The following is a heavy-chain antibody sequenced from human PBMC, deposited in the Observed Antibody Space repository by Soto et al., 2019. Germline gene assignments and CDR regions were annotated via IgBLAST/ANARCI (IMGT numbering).Heavy chain of an antibody. J-gene: IGHJ4*02. CDR2: ISYSGST. D-gene: IGHD1-1*01. V-gene: IGHV4-39*01. CDR3: ARQVEVTYFDY. CDR1: GGSISSSAYY. Sequence: QLHLQESGPGLLKPSETLSLTCTVSGGSISSSAYYWGWIRQPPGKRLEWIASISYSGSTYYNPSLKSRVTISVDTSKNQFSLKLRSMTAADTAVCYCARQVEVTYFDYWGPGTLVTVSS.